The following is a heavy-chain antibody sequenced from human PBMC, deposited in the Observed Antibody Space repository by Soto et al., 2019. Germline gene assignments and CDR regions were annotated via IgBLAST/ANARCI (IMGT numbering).Heavy chain of an antibody. CDR3: ALSWYSYYFDL. V-gene: IGHV3-33*08. J-gene: IGHJ4*02. D-gene: IGHD1-1*01. CDR1: GLTFSSYG. CDR2: IWYDGSDK. Sequence: GGSLRLSCAASGLTFSSYGMHWVRQAPGKGLEWVAVIWYDGSDKYYADSVKGRFTISRDNSKNTLYLQMNSLRAEDTAVYYCALSWYSYYFDLWGQGTLVTVSS.